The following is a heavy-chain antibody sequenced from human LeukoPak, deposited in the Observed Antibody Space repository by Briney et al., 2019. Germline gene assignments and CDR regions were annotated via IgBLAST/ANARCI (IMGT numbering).Heavy chain of an antibody. Sequence: GGSLRLSCAVSGFTFNSYWMSWVRQAPGKGPEWVANINQDGSERKYVDSVKGRFTISRDNAKSSLYLQMNSLRAEDTAVYYCARDQVAIWDYWGQGTLVTVSS. CDR3: ARDQVAIWDY. CDR2: INQDGSER. V-gene: IGHV3-7*01. D-gene: IGHD5-12*01. J-gene: IGHJ4*02. CDR1: GFTFNSYW.